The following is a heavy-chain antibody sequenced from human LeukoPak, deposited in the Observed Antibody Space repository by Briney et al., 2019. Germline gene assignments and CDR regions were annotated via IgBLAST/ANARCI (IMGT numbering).Heavy chain of an antibody. V-gene: IGHV3-33*06. CDR2: IWSDGSDK. Sequence: GGSLRLSCAASGFTFSHYGMHWVRQTPGAGLEWVAVIWSDGSDKYYAKSVKGRLTISRDNSKNSLFLQMNSLRAEDTAVYYCAKDAQRGFDYSNSLQDWGQGILVTVSS. CDR3: AKDAQRGFDYSNSLQD. J-gene: IGHJ1*01. CDR1: GFTFSHYG. D-gene: IGHD4-11*01.